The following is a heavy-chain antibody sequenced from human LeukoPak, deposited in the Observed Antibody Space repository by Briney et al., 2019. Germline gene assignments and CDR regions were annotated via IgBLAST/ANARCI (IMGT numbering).Heavy chain of an antibody. CDR3: AKDRVVFWSGYSYFDY. D-gene: IGHD3-3*01. Sequence: GSLRLSCAASGFTFSSYGMHWVRQAPGKGLEWVAFIRYDGSNKYYADSVKGRFTISRDNSKNTLYLQMNSLRAEDTAVYYCAKDRVVFWSGYSYFDYWGQGTLVTVSS. J-gene: IGHJ4*02. CDR1: GFTFSSYG. CDR2: IRYDGSNK. V-gene: IGHV3-30*02.